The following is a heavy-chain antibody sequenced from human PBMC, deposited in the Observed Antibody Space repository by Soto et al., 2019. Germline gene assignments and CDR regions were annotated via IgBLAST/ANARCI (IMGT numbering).Heavy chain of an antibody. J-gene: IGHJ4*02. D-gene: IGHD3-3*01. CDR3: ARGLVLRFLEWLSPLGY. CDR1: GFAFRSYS. V-gene: IGHV3-21*01. Sequence: PXXSLSLSCAASGFAFRSYSMHWVPQAPGKGLEWVSSISSSSSYIYYADSVKGRFTISRDNAKNSLYLQMNSLRAEDKAVYYCARGLVLRFLEWLSPLGYWGQGTLVTVSS. CDR2: ISSSSSYI.